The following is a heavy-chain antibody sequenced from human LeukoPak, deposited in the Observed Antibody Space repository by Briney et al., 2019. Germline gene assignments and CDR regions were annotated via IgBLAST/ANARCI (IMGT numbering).Heavy chain of an antibody. CDR1: GGSISSGGYS. CDR2: IYYSGST. Sequence: NPSETLSLTCAVSGGSISSGGYSWSWIRQPPGKGLEWIGYIYYSGSTHHNPSLKSRVTISVDTSKNQFYLKLSSVTAADTAVYYCARDRRIAVAFNWFDPWGQGTLVTVSS. CDR3: ARDRRIAVAFNWFDP. J-gene: IGHJ5*02. D-gene: IGHD6-19*01. V-gene: IGHV4-30-4*07.